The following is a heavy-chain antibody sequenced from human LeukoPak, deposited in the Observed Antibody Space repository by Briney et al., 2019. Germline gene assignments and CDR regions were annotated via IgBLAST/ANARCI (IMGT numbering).Heavy chain of an antibody. CDR3: ARDQRYGDYVLDYYYYYGMDV. CDR2: IYYSGST. D-gene: IGHD4-17*01. CDR1: GGSISSYY. J-gene: IGHJ6*02. Sequence: SETLSLTCTVSGGSISSYYWSWIRQPPGKGLEWIGYIYYSGSTNYNPSLKSRVTISVDMSKNQFSLKLSSVTAADTAVYYCARDQRYGDYVLDYYYYYGMDVWGQGTTVTVSS. V-gene: IGHV4-59*01.